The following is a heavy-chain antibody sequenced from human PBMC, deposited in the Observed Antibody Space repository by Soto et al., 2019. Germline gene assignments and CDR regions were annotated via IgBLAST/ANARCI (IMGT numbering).Heavy chain of an antibody. D-gene: IGHD6-19*01. Sequence: GGSLRLSCAASGFTFSSYSMNWVRQAPGKGLEWVSYISSSSSTIYYADSVKGRFTISRDNAKNSLYLQMNSLRAEDTAVYYCARSNRGTSGWCKDFQHWGQGTLVTVSS. CDR1: GFTFSSYS. CDR3: ARSNRGTSGWCKDFQH. V-gene: IGHV3-48*01. CDR2: ISSSSSTI. J-gene: IGHJ1*01.